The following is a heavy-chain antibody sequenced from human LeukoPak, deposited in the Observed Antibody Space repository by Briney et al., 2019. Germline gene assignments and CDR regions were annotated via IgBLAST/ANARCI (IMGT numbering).Heavy chain of an antibody. CDR1: GFTFGNSW. V-gene: IGHV3-74*01. CDR3: VVVVEHPDSDGFDV. J-gene: IGHJ3*01. CDR2: INADGSTA. Sequence: GGSLRLSCAASGFTFGNSWVHWVRQAPGKGLVWVSLINADGSTATYADSVKGRFTISRDNARNTLSLQMNSLTIEDTAVYYCVVVVEHPDSDGFDVWGQGTMITVSS. D-gene: IGHD1/OR15-1a*01.